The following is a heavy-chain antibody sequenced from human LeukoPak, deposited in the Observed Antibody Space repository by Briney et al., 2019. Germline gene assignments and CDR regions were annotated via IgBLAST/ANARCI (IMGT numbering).Heavy chain of an antibody. CDR2: INTGNGNT. CDR3: VRGAKFRSYGSGTYYTSLPFDP. J-gene: IGHJ5*02. V-gene: IGHV1-3*03. Sequence: ASVKVSCKASGYTFTSYTMHWVRQAPGQRLEWMGWINTGNGNTKYSQEFQGRVTITRDTSASTAYMELSSLRSEDMAVYYCVRGAKFRSYGSGTYYTSLPFDPWGQGTLVTVSS. D-gene: IGHD3-10*01. CDR1: GYTFTSYT.